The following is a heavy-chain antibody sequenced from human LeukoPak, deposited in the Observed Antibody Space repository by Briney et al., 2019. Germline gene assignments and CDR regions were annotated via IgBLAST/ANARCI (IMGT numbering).Heavy chain of an antibody. CDR1: GGSIGHYY. Sequence: PSETLSLTCIVSGGSIGHYYWSWIRQSAGNRLEWIGRIYTSGATHYNPSLQSRVAMSVDPSKNQFSLDLTSLTAADTAIYYCAREDWKWYFDVWGRGTVVTV. CDR2: IYTSGAT. J-gene: IGHJ2*01. CDR3: AREDWKWYFDV. V-gene: IGHV4-4*07. D-gene: IGHD1-1*01.